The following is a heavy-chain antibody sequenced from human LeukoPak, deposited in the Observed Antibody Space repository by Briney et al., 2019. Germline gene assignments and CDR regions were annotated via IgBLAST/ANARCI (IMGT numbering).Heavy chain of an antibody. D-gene: IGHD3-10*01. V-gene: IGHV3-30*03. CDR3: AGATYYYGSGSYYYFDY. CDR2: ISYDGSNK. CDR1: GFTFSNYG. Sequence: GGSLRLSCAASGFTFSNYGMHWVRQAPGKGLEWVAVISYDGSNKYYADSVKGRFTISRDNSKNTLYLQMNSLRSEDTAVYYCAGATYYYGSGSYYYFDYWGQGTLVTVSS. J-gene: IGHJ4*02.